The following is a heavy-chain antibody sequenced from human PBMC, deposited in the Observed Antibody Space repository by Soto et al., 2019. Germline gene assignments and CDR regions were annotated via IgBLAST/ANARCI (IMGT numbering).Heavy chain of an antibody. CDR1: GYTFTSYA. CDR3: ARVSGIAVAEV. V-gene: IGHV1-3*01. D-gene: IGHD6-19*01. Sequence: QVQLVQSGAEVKKPGASVQVSCKASGYTFTSYAMHWVRQAPGQRLEWMGWINAGNGNTKYSQKFQGRVTITRDTSASTAYMELSSLRSEDTAVYYGARVSGIAVAEVWGQGTLVTVSS. CDR2: INAGNGNT. J-gene: IGHJ4*02.